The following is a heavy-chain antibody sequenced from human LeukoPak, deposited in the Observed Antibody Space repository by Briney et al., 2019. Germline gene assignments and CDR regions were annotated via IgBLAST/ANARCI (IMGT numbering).Heavy chain of an antibody. J-gene: IGHJ5*02. CDR1: GFTFSSYS. Sequence: PGGSLRLSCAASGFTFSSYSMNWVRQAPGKGLEWVSSISSSSSYIYYADSVKGRFTISRDNAKNSLYLQMNSLRAEDTAVYYCARAGEYYDFWSGYTNWFDPWGQGTLVTVSS. CDR3: ARAGEYYDFWSGYTNWFDP. V-gene: IGHV3-21*01. D-gene: IGHD3-3*01. CDR2: ISSSSSYI.